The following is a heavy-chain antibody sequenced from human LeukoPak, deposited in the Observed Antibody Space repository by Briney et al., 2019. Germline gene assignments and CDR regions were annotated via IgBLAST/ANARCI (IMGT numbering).Heavy chain of an antibody. J-gene: IGHJ4*02. CDR2: VNHNGIT. CDR3: ARGAVFQGNYDY. D-gene: IGHD3-10*01. CDR1: GPGSFIGYY. Sequence: SETLSLTCAVSGPGSFIGYYWSWIRQPPGRGLEWIGEVNHNGITNYNPSLKSRLTISLGTSKNQFSLNLTSVTAADSAVYYCARGAVFQGNYDYWGQGTQVTVSS. V-gene: IGHV4-34*01.